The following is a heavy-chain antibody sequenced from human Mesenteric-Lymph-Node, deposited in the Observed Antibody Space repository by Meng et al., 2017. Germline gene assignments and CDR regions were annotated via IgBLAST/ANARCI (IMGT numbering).Heavy chain of an antibody. D-gene: IGHD1-26*01. CDR3: AKDRVLGNASPDAFDI. V-gene: IGHV3-53*01. CDR1: GFSVSTNY. Sequence: GESLKISCAASGFSVSTNYINWVRQAPGKGLEWVSVIYRDGTTYYSDSVKGRFTISRDSSKNTVYLQLDGLRAEDTAVYYCAKDRVLGNASPDAFDIWGQGTMVTVSS. J-gene: IGHJ3*02. CDR2: IYRDGTT.